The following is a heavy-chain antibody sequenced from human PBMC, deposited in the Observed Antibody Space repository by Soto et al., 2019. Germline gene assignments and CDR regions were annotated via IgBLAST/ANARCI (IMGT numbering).Heavy chain of an antibody. J-gene: IGHJ4*01. Sequence: PGGSLRLSCADSGFTFSSYAMNWVRQAPGKGLEWVSAITSSGGNTYYADSVKGRFSISRDNSKNTLYLQMNSLRAEDTAVYYCAKALPPVYSYGKIDYWVRGTLVTVSS. CDR3: AKALPPVYSYGKIDY. V-gene: IGHV3-23*01. D-gene: IGHD5-18*01. CDR2: ITSSGGNT. CDR1: GFTFSSYA.